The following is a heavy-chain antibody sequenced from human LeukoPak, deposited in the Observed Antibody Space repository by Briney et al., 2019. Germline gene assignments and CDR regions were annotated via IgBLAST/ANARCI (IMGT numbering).Heavy chain of an antibody. J-gene: IGHJ5*02. D-gene: IGHD6-6*01. CDR1: GFTFRNYW. CDR3: ARDSAARPYPYNWFDP. CDR2: TKPDGSAE. V-gene: IGHV3-7*01. Sequence: GGSLRLSCAASGFTFRNYWMGWVRQAPGKGLEWVANTKPDGSAEYYADSVRGRFTISRDNAKNSLYLQMNSLRAEDTAVYYCARDSAARPYPYNWFDPWGQGTLVTVSS.